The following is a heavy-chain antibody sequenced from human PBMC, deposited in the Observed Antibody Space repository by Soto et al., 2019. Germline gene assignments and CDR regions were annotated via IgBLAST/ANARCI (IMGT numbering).Heavy chain of an antibody. D-gene: IGHD5-18*01. V-gene: IGHV1-69*12. Sequence: QVQLVQSGAEVKKPESSVKVSCKAPGGTFSTYAISCVRQAPGQGLEWMGGIIAMVGTANYAQRFQDRVTITADESTNTVYMELSSLRSEDTAVYFCASGIQLWLRRINNGYSGWGQGTLVTVSS. J-gene: IGHJ4*02. CDR2: IIAMVGTA. CDR3: ASGIQLWLRRINNGYSG. CDR1: GGTFSTYA.